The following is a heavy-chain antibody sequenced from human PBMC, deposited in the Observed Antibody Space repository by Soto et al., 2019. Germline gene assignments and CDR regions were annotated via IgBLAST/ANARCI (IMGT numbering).Heavy chain of an antibody. CDR3: AKWGGVITTPTFVGPFDY. Sequence: QVQLVQSGAEVKKPGSSVKISCKASGGTFSNYNFNWVRQAPGQGPEWVGGIIPIFGTTNYVQKFQGRVTITADDSTSTAYLELNSLRSEDTALYYCAKWGGVITTPTFVGPFDYWGQGTLVIVSA. D-gene: IGHD1-1*01. CDR1: GGTFSNYN. J-gene: IGHJ4*02. CDR2: IIPIFGTT. V-gene: IGHV1-69*01.